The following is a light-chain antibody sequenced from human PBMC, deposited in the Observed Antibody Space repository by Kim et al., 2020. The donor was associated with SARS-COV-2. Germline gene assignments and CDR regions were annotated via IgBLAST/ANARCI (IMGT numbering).Light chain of an antibody. Sequence: DIQVTQSPSTLSASVGDRVTITCRASQTIGTWLAWSQQKPGKAPKLLIYQASRLQSGVPSRFSGSGSGTEFTLTISSLQPDDFATYYGQQYNSYLFTFGQGTKLEI. V-gene: IGKV1-5*03. CDR2: QAS. CDR1: QTIGTW. CDR3: QQYNSYLFT. J-gene: IGKJ2*01.